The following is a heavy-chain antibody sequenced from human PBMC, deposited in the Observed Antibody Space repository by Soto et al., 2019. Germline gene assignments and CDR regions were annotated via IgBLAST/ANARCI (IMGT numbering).Heavy chain of an antibody. D-gene: IGHD1-1*01. Sequence: QVQLVESGGGVVQPGGSLRLSCAASGFTFSDYAIHWVRQAPGKGLEWVAVISDDGSNEYYVASVKGRFTISRDNSKNTVYLQMNSLRGEDTAVYYCAKELGPAYRTGWLDHWGQGTLVTVSS. CDR2: ISDDGSNE. J-gene: IGHJ5*02. V-gene: IGHV3-30*18. CDR3: AKELGPAYRTGWLDH. CDR1: GFTFSDYA.